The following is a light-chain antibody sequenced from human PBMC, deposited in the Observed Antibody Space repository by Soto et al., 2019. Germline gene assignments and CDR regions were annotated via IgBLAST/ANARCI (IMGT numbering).Light chain of an antibody. Sequence: QSALTQPASVSGSPGQSITISCTGTSSDVGGSNYVSWYQHHPGKAPKLMIYDVSNRPSGVSNRFSGSKSGNTASLTISGLQDEDEADYYCGSYSSSSTIYVFGTGTKLTVL. J-gene: IGLJ1*01. CDR3: GSYSSSSTIYV. V-gene: IGLV2-14*03. CDR1: SSDVGGSNY. CDR2: DVS.